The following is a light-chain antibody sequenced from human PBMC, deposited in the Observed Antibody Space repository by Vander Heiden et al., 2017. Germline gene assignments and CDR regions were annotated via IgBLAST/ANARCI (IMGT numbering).Light chain of an antibody. CDR3: VALDDSLSVV. CDR1: SSNIGSYS. CDR2: RSD. J-gene: IGLJ2*01. Sequence: QSVLPQPPSASGTPGQRVTISCSGSSSNIGSYSVYWYQQFPGTAPNLLIYRSDQRPSGVPDRFSGSKSGTSASLAISGLRSEDEADYYCVALDDSLSVVFGGGTKLTVL. V-gene: IGLV1-47*01.